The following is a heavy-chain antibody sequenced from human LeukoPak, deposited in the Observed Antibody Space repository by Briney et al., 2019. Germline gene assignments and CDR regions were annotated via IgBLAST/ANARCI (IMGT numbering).Heavy chain of an antibody. Sequence: SETLSLTCPVSGGSISSGDYYWRWLRQPPGKGLEWIGYIYYSGDTYYNPSLKSRVTISVDTSKNQFSLKLSSVTAADTAVYYCARAPRDTNSWYYFDYCGQGTLVSVSS. V-gene: IGHV4-31*02. J-gene: IGHJ4*02. CDR1: GGSISSGDYY. CDR2: IYYSGDT. D-gene: IGHD5-18*01. CDR3: ARAPRDTNSWYYFDY.